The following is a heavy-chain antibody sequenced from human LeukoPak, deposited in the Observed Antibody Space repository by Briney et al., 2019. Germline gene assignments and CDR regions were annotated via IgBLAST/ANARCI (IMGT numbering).Heavy chain of an antibody. J-gene: IGHJ4*02. Sequence: SETLSLTCTVSGGSISSSSYYWDWIRQPPGKGLEWIGSIYYSGSTYYNPSLKSRVTISVDTSKNQFSLKLSSVTAADTAVYYCAVAVAGWFDYWGQGTLVTVSS. D-gene: IGHD6-19*01. CDR1: GGSISSSSYY. CDR3: AVAVAGWFDY. CDR2: IYYSGST. V-gene: IGHV4-39*01.